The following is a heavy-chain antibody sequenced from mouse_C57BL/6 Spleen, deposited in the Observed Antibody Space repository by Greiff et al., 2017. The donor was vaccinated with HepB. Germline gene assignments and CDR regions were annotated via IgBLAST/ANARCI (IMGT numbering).Heavy chain of an antibody. V-gene: IGHV10-1*01. CDR1: GFSFNTYA. CDR3: VRNREYYAMDY. Sequence: EVMLVESGGGLVQPKGSLKLSCAASGFSFNTYAMNWVRQAPGKGLEWVARIRSKSNNYATYYADSVKDRFTISRDDSESMLYLQMNNLKTEDTAMYYCVRNREYYAMDYWGQGTSVTVSS. CDR2: IRSKSNNYAT. J-gene: IGHJ4*01.